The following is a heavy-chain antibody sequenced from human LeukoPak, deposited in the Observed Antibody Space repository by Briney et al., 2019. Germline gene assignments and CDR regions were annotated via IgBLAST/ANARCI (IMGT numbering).Heavy chain of an antibody. Sequence: GASLRLSCAASGFTFSSYAMSWVRQAPGKGLEWVSAISGSGGSTYYADSVKGRFTISRDNSKNTLHLQMNSLRAEDTAVYYCAKVKSDDFWSGYLFDYWGQGTLVTVSS. J-gene: IGHJ4*02. CDR2: ISGSGGST. V-gene: IGHV3-23*01. CDR3: AKVKSDDFWSGYLFDY. D-gene: IGHD3-3*01. CDR1: GFTFSSYA.